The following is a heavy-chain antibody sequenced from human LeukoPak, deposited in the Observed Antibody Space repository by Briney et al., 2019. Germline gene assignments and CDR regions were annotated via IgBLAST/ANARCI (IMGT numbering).Heavy chain of an antibody. D-gene: IGHD2-2*01. CDR1: GFTLSSYA. Sequence: PGGSLRLSCAASGFTLSSYAMHWVRQAPGKGLEWVAVISYDGSNKYYADSVKGRFTISRDNSKNTLYLQMNSLRAEDTAVYYCARDPIGYCSSTSCHYFDYWGQGTLVTVSS. J-gene: IGHJ4*02. CDR2: ISYDGSNK. V-gene: IGHV3-30-3*01. CDR3: ARDPIGYCSSTSCHYFDY.